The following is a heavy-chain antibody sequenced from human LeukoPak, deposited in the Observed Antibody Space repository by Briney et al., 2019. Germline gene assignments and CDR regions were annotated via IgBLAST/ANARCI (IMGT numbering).Heavy chain of an antibody. CDR2: IHYDGNT. V-gene: IGHV4-39*01. CDR3: ARHSLNNYGSYY. J-gene: IGHJ4*02. D-gene: IGHD5-24*01. CDR1: GGSISSSTYS. Sequence: SETLSLTCTVSGGSISSSTYSWTWIRQPPGKGLEWIGSIHYDGNTYYKPSLKSRVTISVGTSKIQFSLRLSSATAADMATYYCARHSLNNYGSYYWGQGTLVTVSS.